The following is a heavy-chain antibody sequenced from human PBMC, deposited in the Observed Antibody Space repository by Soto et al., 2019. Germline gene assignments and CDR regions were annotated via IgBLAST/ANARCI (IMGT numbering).Heavy chain of an antibody. Sequence: QVQLVQSGAEVKKPGSSVKVSCQASGSTFSSYTVSWVRQAPGQGLEWMGRIIPVLGVTNYAPKFKGRVTISADKSKTKDYMELSSLRSGDTAVYYCARRRYCGADCYSKYYYGMDVWGQGTTVTVSS. D-gene: IGHD2-21*02. V-gene: IGHV1-69*02. J-gene: IGHJ6*02. CDR2: IIPVLGVT. CDR3: ARRRYCGADCYSKYYYGMDV. CDR1: GSTFSSYT.